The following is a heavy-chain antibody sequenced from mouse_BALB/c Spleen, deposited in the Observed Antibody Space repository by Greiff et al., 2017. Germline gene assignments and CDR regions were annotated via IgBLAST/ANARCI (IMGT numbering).Heavy chain of an antibody. V-gene: IGHV1-69*02. CDR3: SGTGFAY. J-gene: IGHJ3*01. CDR1: GYTFTSYW. D-gene: IGHD4-1*01. Sequence: VQLQQPGAELVRPGASVKLSCKASGYTFTSYWINWVKQRPGQGLEWIGNIYPSDSYTNYNQKFKDKATLTVDKSSSTAYMQLSSPTSEDSAVYYCSGTGFAYWGQGTLVTVSA. CDR2: IYPSDSYT.